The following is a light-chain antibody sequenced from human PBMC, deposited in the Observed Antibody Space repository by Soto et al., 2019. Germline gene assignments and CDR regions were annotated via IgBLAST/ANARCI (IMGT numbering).Light chain of an antibody. V-gene: IGKV1-5*01. Sequence: DIQMTQSPSTLSASVGDRVTITCRASQSISSWLAWYQQKPVKAPKLLIYDASSLESGVPSRFTGSGSGTDFTRTIGSIQTGDSATYCCKQNNSYSQVFGQGTKREIK. CDR3: KQNNSYSQV. CDR2: DAS. J-gene: IGKJ1*01. CDR1: QSISSW.